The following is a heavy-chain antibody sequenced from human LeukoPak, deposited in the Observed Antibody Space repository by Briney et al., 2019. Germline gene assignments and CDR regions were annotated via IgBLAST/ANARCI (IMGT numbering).Heavy chain of an antibody. Sequence: SETLSLTCTVSGGSLSKYQWSCIPPPAGKGLEWIGQNHTSSSTNYNTPLKSRVSMSIDTTEDQVSLTIRSVTAADTAFYYCARRDISSGWSFDYWGGGTLVTVSS. CDR1: GGSLSKYQ. J-gene: IGHJ4*02. V-gene: IGHV4-4*07. CDR2: NHTSSST. CDR3: ARRDISSGWSFDY. D-gene: IGHD6-19*01.